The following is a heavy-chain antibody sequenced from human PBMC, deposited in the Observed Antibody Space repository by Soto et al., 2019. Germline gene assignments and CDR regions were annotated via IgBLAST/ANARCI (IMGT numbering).Heavy chain of an antibody. D-gene: IGHD2-15*01. CDR3: AKDLRTTISDYWMDV. CDR1: GFTFGSHG. J-gene: IGHJ6*02. Sequence: GGSLRLSCVASGFTFGSHGMHWVRQAPGKGLEWVAVISYDETNEHYVDSVKGRFTISRDNSKSILYLQMNRLRPEDTAVYKCAKDLRTTISDYWMDVRGQRTTVTASS. CDR2: ISYDETNE. V-gene: IGHV3-30*18.